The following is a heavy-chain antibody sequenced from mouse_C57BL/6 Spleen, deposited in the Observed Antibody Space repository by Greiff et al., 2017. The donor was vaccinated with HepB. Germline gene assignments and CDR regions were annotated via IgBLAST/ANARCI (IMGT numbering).Heavy chain of an antibody. CDR1: GYTFTSYW. D-gene: IGHD2-1*01. CDR3: ARGGNPAWFAY. CDR2: IHPNSGST. J-gene: IGHJ3*01. Sequence: VKLQESGAELVKPGASVKLSCKASGYTFTSYWMHWVKQRPGQGLEWIGMIHPNSGSTNYNEKFKSKATLTVDKSSSTSYMQLSSLTSEDSAVYYCARGGNPAWFAYWGQGTLVTVSA. V-gene: IGHV1-64*01.